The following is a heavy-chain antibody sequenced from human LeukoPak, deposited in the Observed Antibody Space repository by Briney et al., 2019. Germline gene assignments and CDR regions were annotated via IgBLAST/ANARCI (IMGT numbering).Heavy chain of an antibody. V-gene: IGHV3-48*04. J-gene: IGHJ4*02. D-gene: IGHD6-19*01. Sequence: GWSLRLSCAASGFTFSDYSMNWVRQAPGKGLEGVSYISFSVNTKYYGDSVKGRFTISRDNAKNSLYLHMDSLRAEDTAVYYCARGAYSSGWAYFDHWGQGTLVTVSS. CDR1: GFTFSDYS. CDR3: ARGAYSSGWAYFDH. CDR2: ISFSVNTK.